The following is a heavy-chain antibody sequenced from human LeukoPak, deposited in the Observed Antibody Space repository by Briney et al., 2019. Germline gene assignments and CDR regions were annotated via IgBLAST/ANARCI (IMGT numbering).Heavy chain of an antibody. Sequence: HGASLQISCKGSGSSFTYYWIGWGRQLPGKGLEWMGIIYPGDSDSRYSPSFQGQVTISADKSISPAYLQWSSLKASDTAMYSCARHYTTYDILTGYDYWGQGTLVTASS. CDR1: GSSFTYYW. CDR3: ARHYTTYDILTGYDY. V-gene: IGHV5-51*01. J-gene: IGHJ4*02. D-gene: IGHD3-9*01. CDR2: IYPGDSDS.